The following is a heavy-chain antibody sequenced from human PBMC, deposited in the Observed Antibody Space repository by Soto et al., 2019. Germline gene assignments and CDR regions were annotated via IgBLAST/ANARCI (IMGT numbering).Heavy chain of an antibody. D-gene: IGHD2-15*01. V-gene: IGHV4-39*01. CDR2: IYYSGST. Sequence: SETLSLTCAVYGVSFSGYYWVLIRQPPGKGLEWIGSIYYSGSTYYNPSLKSRVTISVDTSKNQFSLKLSSVTAADTAVYYCARHDGGRCGSCYDYWGQGTLVTVSS. CDR1: GVSFSGYY. J-gene: IGHJ4*02. CDR3: ARHDGGRCGSCYDY.